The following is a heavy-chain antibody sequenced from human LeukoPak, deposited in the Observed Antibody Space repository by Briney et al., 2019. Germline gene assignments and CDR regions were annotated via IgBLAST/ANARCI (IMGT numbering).Heavy chain of an antibody. Sequence: GGTLRLSCAASGFTFSSHGMSWVRQAPGKGLEWVSTISGSGDYTYYADSVKGRFTISRDNSKNTLYLQMNSLRAEDTAVYYCAKDPSTLTLTDDYWGQGTLVTVSS. CDR1: GFTFSSHG. J-gene: IGHJ4*02. V-gene: IGHV3-23*01. CDR3: AKDPSTLTLTDDY. CDR2: ISGSGDYT.